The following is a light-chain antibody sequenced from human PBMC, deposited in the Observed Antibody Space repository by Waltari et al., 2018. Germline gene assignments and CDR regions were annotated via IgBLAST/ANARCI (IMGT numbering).Light chain of an antibody. Sequence: QSVLTQPPSASVTPGQRVTISCSVSSSNIGSNTVTWYQQLPGTAPKLLIYRNNQRPSGVPDRFSGSKSGTSASLAISGLQSEDETDYYCAAWDDSLNGWVFGGGTKLTV. V-gene: IGLV1-44*01. CDR2: RNN. CDR3: AAWDDSLNGWV. J-gene: IGLJ3*02. CDR1: SSNIGSNT.